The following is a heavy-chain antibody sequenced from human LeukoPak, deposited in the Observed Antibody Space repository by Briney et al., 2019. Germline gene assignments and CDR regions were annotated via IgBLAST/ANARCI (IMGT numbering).Heavy chain of an antibody. CDR2: TYYRSKWYN. CDR3: ARASCSSTSCQRNFDS. J-gene: IGHJ4*02. D-gene: IGHD2-2*01. Sequence: SQTLSLTCAISGDSVSSNSAAWSWIRQSPSSGLEWLGRTYYRSKWYNDYAVSVKSRITINPDTSKNQFSLQLNSVTPEGTTVYYCARASCSSTSCQRNFDSWGQGTLVTVSS. V-gene: IGHV6-1*01. CDR1: GDSVSSNSAA.